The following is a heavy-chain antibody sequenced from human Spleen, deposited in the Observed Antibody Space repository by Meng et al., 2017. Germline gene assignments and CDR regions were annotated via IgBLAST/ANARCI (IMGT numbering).Heavy chain of an antibody. Sequence: GESLKISCAASGFTFSDYYMSWIRQAPGKGLEWVSYISSSGSTIYYADSVKGRFTISRDNAKNSLYLQMNSLRAEDTAVYYCARMGTANSATWSNIYWGQGTLVTVSS. CDR2: ISSSGSTI. V-gene: IGHV3-11*01. CDR3: ARMGTANSATWSNIY. D-gene: IGHD7-27*01. J-gene: IGHJ4*02. CDR1: GFTFSDYY.